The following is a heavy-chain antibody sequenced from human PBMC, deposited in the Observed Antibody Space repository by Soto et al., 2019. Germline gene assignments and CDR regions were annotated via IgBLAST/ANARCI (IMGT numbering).Heavy chain of an antibody. CDR2: MHYTGFS. CDR1: GDSVTSHD. J-gene: IGHJ4*02. V-gene: IGHV4-59*02. Sequence: SQTPPLTYSFSGDSVTSHDWTWIRQSPEKGLEWIGYMHYTGFSHYNPSLKSRLTISVDTAKNQFTLQLTSVTVADTAVYYCPTSYGNAWHTYWGEGTQVTVSS. D-gene: IGHD4-4*01. CDR3: PTSYGNAWHTY.